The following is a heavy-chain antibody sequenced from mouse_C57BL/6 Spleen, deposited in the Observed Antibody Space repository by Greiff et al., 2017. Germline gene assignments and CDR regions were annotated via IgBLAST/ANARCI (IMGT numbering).Heavy chain of an antibody. V-gene: IGHV2-2*01. CDR2: ICSGGST. CDR3: ARNAPNWEAWFAY. CDR1: GFSLTSYG. Sequence: QVQLQESGPGLVQPSQSLSITCTVSGFSLTSYGVHWVRQSPGKGLEWLGVICSGGSTDYNAAFISRLSISKDNSNSQVFFKMNSLQAYYTAIYYCARNAPNWEAWFAYWGQGTLVTVSA. D-gene: IGHD4-1*01. J-gene: IGHJ3*01.